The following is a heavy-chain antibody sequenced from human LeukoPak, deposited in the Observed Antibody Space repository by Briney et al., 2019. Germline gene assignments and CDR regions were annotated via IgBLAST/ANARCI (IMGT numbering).Heavy chain of an antibody. V-gene: IGHV4-59*01. Sequence: PSETLSLTCTVSGGSLSSYYWSWIRQPPGKGLEWIGYIYYSGSTNYNPSLKSRVTISVDTSKNECSLKLSSVTAAGTAVYYCAGSIVVAVIDYWGQGTLVTVSS. CDR2: IYYSGST. J-gene: IGHJ4*02. D-gene: IGHD6-19*01. CDR1: GGSLSSYY. CDR3: AGSIVVAVIDY.